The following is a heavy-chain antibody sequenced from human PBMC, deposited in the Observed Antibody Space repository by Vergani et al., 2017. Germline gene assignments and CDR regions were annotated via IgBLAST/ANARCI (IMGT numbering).Heavy chain of an antibody. Sequence: QLQLQESGSGLVKPSQTLSLTCAVSGGSISSGGYSWSWIRQPPGKGLEWIGYIYHSGSTYYNPSLKSRVTISVDTSKNLISLKLNSVTAADTALYYCARHGGSGNFYHLFDSWGQGTLVTVSS. J-gene: IGHJ4*02. CDR2: IYHSGST. D-gene: IGHD3-10*01. V-gene: IGHV4-30-2*01. CDR3: ARHGGSGNFYHLFDS. CDR1: GGSISSGGYS.